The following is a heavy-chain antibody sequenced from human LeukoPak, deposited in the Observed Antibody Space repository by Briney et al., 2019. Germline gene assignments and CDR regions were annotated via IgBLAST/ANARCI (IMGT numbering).Heavy chain of an antibody. Sequence: SQTLSLTCVVSGDSVSSNSAAWNWIRQSPSRGLEWLGRTYYRSKWHYDYAVSVKSRITINPDTSKNQFSLHLDSVTPEDTAVYYCAGYSYGVRPSWGQGTLVSVSS. D-gene: IGHD5-18*01. CDR1: GDSVSSNSAA. V-gene: IGHV6-1*01. J-gene: IGHJ5*02. CDR3: AGYSYGVRPS. CDR2: TYYRSKWHY.